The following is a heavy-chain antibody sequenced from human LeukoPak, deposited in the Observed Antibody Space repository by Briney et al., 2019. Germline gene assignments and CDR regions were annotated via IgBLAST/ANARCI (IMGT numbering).Heavy chain of an antibody. CDR2: ISSSSSTI. V-gene: IGHV3-48*01. J-gene: IGHJ3*02. CDR1: GFTFSSYS. Sequence: GGSLRLSCAASGFTFSSYSMNWVRQAPGKGMEWVSYISSSSSTIYYADSVKGRFTISRDNAKNSLYLQMNSLRAEDTAVYYCALLTGMATTSNAFDIWGQGTMVTVSS. CDR3: ALLTGMATTSNAFDI. D-gene: IGHD5-24*01.